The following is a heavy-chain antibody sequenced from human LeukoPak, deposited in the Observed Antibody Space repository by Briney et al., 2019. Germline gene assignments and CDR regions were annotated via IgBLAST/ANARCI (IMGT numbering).Heavy chain of an antibody. V-gene: IGHV1-18*04. Sequence: ASVKVSCKASGYTFTSYGISWVRQAPGQGLEWMGWISAYNGNTNYAQKLQGRVTMTTDTSTNTAYMELRSLRSDDTAVYYCARDNKLDYVWGSYPRFDPWGQGTLVTVSS. D-gene: IGHD3-16*02. CDR3: ARDNKLDYVWGSYPRFDP. CDR1: GYTFTSYG. J-gene: IGHJ5*02. CDR2: ISAYNGNT.